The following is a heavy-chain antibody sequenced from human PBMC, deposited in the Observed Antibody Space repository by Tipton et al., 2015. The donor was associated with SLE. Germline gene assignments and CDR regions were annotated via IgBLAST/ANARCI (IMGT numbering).Heavy chain of an antibody. CDR2: ISTSGGT. CDR3: ASAPHYNSFTGYSETVGF. CDR1: GGSFSGYY. D-gene: IGHD3/OR15-3a*01. J-gene: IGHJ4*02. Sequence: GLVKPSETLSLTCAVYGGSFSGYYWGWIRQPPGKGLEWIGHISTSGGTNYNPSLKSRVTISADTSKNQLSLNLNSVTAADTAVYYCASAPHYNSFTGYSETVGFWGQVTLVTVSS. V-gene: IGHV4-4*08.